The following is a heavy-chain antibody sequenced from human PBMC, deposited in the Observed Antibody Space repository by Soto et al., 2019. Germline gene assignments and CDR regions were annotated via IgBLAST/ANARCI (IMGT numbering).Heavy chain of an antibody. CDR2: IWYDGSNK. CDR3: VRDPTSGSYYNL. J-gene: IGHJ4*02. CDR1: GFTFSSYG. Sequence: GGSLRLSCAASGFTFSSYGMHWVRQAPGKGLEWVAVIWYDGSNKYYADSVKGRFTISRDNSKNTLYLQMNSLRAEDTAVYYCVRDPTSGSYYNLWGQGTLVTVSS. D-gene: IGHD1-26*01. V-gene: IGHV3-33*01.